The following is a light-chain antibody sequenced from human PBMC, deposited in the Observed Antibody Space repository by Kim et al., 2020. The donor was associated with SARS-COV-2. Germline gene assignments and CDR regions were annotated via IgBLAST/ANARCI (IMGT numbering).Light chain of an antibody. Sequence: DIEMTQSPSSLSASVGDRVTVTCRASQDISNSLAWIQQKPGKAPKSLIYDASSLQSGVPSRFSGSGSGTEFTLTINNLQPEDFATYYCRHYKNYPFTFGPGTKVDIK. CDR2: DAS. V-gene: IGKV1-16*01. CDR3: RHYKNYPFT. J-gene: IGKJ3*01. CDR1: QDISNS.